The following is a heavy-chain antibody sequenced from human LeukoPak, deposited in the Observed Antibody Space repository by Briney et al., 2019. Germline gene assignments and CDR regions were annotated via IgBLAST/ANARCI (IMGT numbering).Heavy chain of an antibody. D-gene: IGHD3-10*01. V-gene: IGHV3-33*01. J-gene: IGHJ4*02. Sequence: GGSLRLSCAASGFTFSSYGMHWVRQAPGKGLEWVAVIWYDGSNKYYADSVKGRFTISRDNSKNTLYLQMNSLRAEDTAVYYCARRVWGVMIIDYWGQGTLVTVSS. CDR2: IWYDGSNK. CDR3: ARRVWGVMIIDY. CDR1: GFTFSSYG.